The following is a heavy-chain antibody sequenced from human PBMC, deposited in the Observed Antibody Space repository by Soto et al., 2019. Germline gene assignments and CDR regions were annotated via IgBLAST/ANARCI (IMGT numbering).Heavy chain of an antibody. J-gene: IGHJ4*02. V-gene: IGHV4-34*01. D-gene: IGHD3-22*01. CDR1: GGSFSGYY. Sequence: SETLSLTCAVYGGSFSGYYWSWIRQPPGKGLEWIGEINHSGSTNYNPSLKSRVTISVDTSKNQFSLKLSSVTAADTAVYYCARGRRYYDSSGYYLYYFDYWGQGTLVTSPQ. CDR2: INHSGST. CDR3: ARGRRYYDSSGYYLYYFDY.